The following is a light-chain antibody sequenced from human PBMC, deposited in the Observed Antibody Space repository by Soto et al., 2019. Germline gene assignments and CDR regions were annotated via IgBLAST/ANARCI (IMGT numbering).Light chain of an antibody. CDR1: SGHSSYI. J-gene: IGLJ2*01. CDR2: LEVSGSH. CDR3: ETCDNSILV. V-gene: IGLV4-60*02. Sequence: QSVLTQSSSASASLGSSVKLTCTLSSGHSSYIIAWHQQQPGKAPPYLMKLEVSGSHNTGSGVPDRFSGSSSGADRYLTISNLQFEDEADYYCETCDNSILVFGGGTKLTVL.